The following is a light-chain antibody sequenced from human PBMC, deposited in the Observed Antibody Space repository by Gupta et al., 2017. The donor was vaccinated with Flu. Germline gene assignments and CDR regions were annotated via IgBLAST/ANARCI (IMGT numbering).Light chain of an antibody. CDR3: QQRDNWRGLT. CDR1: QSINIH. Sequence: EIVLTQSPATLSLSPGERATLSCRASQSINIHLGWYQQKPGQAPRLLIYDASKRATGIPARFSGSASGTDFTLTISSLEPEDSAVYYCQQRDNWRGLTFGGGTKVET. CDR2: DAS. V-gene: IGKV3-11*01. J-gene: IGKJ4*01.